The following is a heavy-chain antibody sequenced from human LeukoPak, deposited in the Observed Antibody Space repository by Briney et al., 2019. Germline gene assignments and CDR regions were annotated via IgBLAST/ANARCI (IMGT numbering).Heavy chain of an antibody. D-gene: IGHD6-13*01. CDR3: ARVSSNWYYDY. CDR2: INPSGGST. V-gene: IGHV1-46*01. Sequence: ASVKVSCKASGYTLTNYYMDWVRQAPGQGLEWMGIINPSGGSTSYAQNFQGRITMTRDTSTSTVYMELSSLRSEDTAVYFCARVSSNWYYDYWGQGTLVTVSS. J-gene: IGHJ4*02. CDR1: GYTLTNYY.